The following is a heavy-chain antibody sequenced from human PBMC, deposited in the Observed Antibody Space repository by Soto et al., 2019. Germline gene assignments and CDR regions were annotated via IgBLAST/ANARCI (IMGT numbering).Heavy chain of an antibody. CDR1: SGTFISYA. CDR2: IIPIFGTA. CDR3: ARGRIADDAFDI. D-gene: IGHD6-13*01. Sequence: SGEVPFKASSGTFISYAISWVRQAPGQGLEWMGGIIPIFGTANYAQKFQGRVTITADESTSTAYMELSSLRSEDTAVYYCARGRIADDAFDIWGQGTMVTVSS. V-gene: IGHV1-69*13. J-gene: IGHJ3*02.